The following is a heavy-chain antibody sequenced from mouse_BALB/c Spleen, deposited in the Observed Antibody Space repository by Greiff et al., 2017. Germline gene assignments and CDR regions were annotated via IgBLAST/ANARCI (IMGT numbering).Heavy chain of an antibody. D-gene: IGHD2-14*01. Sequence: VQGVESGPGLVAPSQSLSITCTVSGFSLTSYGVHWVRQPPGKGLEWLGVIWAGGSTNYNSALMSRLSISKDNSKSQVFLKMNSLQTDDTAMYYCARDRYDVYFDYWGQGTTLTVSS. CDR2: IWAGGST. CDR1: GFSLTSYG. V-gene: IGHV2-9*02. CDR3: ARDRYDVYFDY. J-gene: IGHJ2*01.